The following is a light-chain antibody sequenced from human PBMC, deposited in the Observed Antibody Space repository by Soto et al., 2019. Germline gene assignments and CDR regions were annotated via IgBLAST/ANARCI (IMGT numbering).Light chain of an antibody. CDR3: QQYGSSPPET. V-gene: IGKV1-39*01. CDR2: AAS. Sequence: DIQMTQSPSSLSASVGDRVTITCRASQSISSYLNWYQQKPGKAPKLLIYAASSLQSGVPSRFSGSGSGTDFTLTIRSLEPEDFAVYYCQQYGSSPPETFGQGTKVDIK. CDR1: QSISSY. J-gene: IGKJ1*01.